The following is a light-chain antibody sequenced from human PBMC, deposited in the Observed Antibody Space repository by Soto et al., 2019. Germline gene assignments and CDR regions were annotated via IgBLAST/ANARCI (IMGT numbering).Light chain of an antibody. Sequence: DIQMTQSPSSLSASVGDRVTITCRTSQPISDYLNWYQQKPGKAPSLLIYTASNLQTGVPSRFSGSGSGTHFTLTISSLQPEDFATYYCQQSYNTPRTFVQGTKVEIK. J-gene: IGKJ1*01. CDR2: TAS. V-gene: IGKV1-39*01. CDR3: QQSYNTPRT. CDR1: QPISDY.